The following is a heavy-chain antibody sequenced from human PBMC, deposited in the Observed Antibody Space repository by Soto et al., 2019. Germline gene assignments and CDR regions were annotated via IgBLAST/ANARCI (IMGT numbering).Heavy chain of an antibody. CDR3: AKRYGSTWYYFYY. D-gene: IGHD6-13*01. Sequence: XGSLRLSCSAAGFTFSSYAMSWVRQAPGKGLEWVSDVTGSGGTTYYADSVKGRFTISRDNSKNTLYLQMNSLRAEDTAVYYCAKRYGSTWYYFYYWGQGTLVTVSS. CDR1: GFTFSSYA. J-gene: IGHJ4*02. CDR2: VTGSGGTT. V-gene: IGHV3-23*01.